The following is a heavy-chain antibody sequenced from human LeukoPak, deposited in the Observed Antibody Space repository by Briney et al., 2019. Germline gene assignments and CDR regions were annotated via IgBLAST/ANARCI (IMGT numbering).Heavy chain of an antibody. CDR1: GGSINSY. CDR2: ISVSGTI. V-gene: IGHV4-4*07. D-gene: IGHD4-17*01. CDR3: ARDSATTGEVKFDP. Sequence: SETLSLTCTVSGGSINSYWSWIRQPAGKGLEWIGRISVSGTITYNPALQSRLSISIDTSKNQFSLKLMSVTAADTAVYYCARDSATTGEVKFDPWGQGTLVTVSS. J-gene: IGHJ5*02.